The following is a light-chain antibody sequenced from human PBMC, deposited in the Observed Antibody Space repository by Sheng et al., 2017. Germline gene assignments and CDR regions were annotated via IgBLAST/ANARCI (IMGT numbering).Light chain of an antibody. J-gene: IGLJ3*02. CDR3: LSYDIRQRGWV. CDR2: INA. CDR1: SSNIGAGFD. Sequence: QSMLTQPPSVSGAPGHRVTISCTGSSSNIGAGFDVHWYQQLPGTAPKLLIYINANRPSGVPDRFSGSKSGTSASLAITGLRTEDEADYYCLSYDIRQRGWVFGGGTRLTVL. V-gene: IGLV1-40*01.